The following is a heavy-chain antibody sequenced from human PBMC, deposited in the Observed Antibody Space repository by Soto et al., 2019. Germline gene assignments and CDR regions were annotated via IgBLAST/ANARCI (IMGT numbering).Heavy chain of an antibody. CDR1: GFTFSNYS. CDR2: ISSSSSYI. Sequence: GGSLRLSCAASGFTFSNYSMNWVRQAPGKGLEWVSSISSSSSYIYYADSVKGRFTISRDNAKNSLYLQMNSLRAEDTAVYYCARDVAVAAPLSYYYMDVWGKGTTVTVSS. V-gene: IGHV3-21*01. J-gene: IGHJ6*03. CDR3: ARDVAVAAPLSYYYMDV. D-gene: IGHD6-19*01.